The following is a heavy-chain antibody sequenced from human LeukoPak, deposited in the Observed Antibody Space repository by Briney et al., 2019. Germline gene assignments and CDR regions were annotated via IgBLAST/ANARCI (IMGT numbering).Heavy chain of an antibody. Sequence: SETLSLTCTVSGGSISSSSYYWGWIRQPPGKGLEWIGSIYYGGSTYYNPSLKSRVTISVDTSKNQFSLKLSSVTAADTAVYYCARLTSGYSYAPFDYWGQGTLVTVSS. CDR3: ARLTSGYSYAPFDY. J-gene: IGHJ4*02. CDR1: GGSISSSSYY. CDR2: IYYGGST. V-gene: IGHV4-39*01. D-gene: IGHD5-18*01.